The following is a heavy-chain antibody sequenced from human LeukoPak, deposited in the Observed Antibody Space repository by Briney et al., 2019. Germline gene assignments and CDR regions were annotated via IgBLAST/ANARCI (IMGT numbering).Heavy chain of an antibody. CDR2: TYHSGST. D-gene: IGHD4-11*01. Sequence: SETLSLTCNVSGYSISSGYYWGWIRQAPGKGPEWTGTTYHSGSTHYNPSLKSRVTISVDTSKNQFSLKLSSVTAADTAVYYCARVSALTDYSNPQDYYYYMDVWGKGTTVTVSS. J-gene: IGHJ6*03. V-gene: IGHV4-38-2*02. CDR1: GYSISSGYY. CDR3: ARVSALTDYSNPQDYYYYMDV.